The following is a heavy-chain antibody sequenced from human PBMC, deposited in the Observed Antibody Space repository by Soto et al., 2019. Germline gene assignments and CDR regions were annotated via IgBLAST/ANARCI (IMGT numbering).Heavy chain of an antibody. CDR1: GFTFSSYS. V-gene: IGHV3-21*01. Sequence: GGSLRLSCAASGFTFSSYSMNWVRQAPGKGLEWVSSISSSSSYIYYADSVKGRFTISRDNAKNSLYLQMNSLRAEDTAVYYCARGHESTTVTTPAAFDIWGQGTMVTVSS. D-gene: IGHD4-17*01. J-gene: IGHJ3*02. CDR2: ISSSSSYI. CDR3: ARGHESTTVTTPAAFDI.